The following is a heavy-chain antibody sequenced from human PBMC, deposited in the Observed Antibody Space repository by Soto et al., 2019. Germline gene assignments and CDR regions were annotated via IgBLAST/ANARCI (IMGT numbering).Heavy chain of an antibody. CDR2: INPKTGTT. CDR1: RFTFTAYY. CDR3: ARRYFDGSGTAGWFDP. D-gene: IGHD3-22*01. J-gene: IGHJ5*02. V-gene: IGHV1-2*02. Sequence: ASVKVSCKASRFTFTAYYIHWVRQDPGQRLEWMGWINPKTGTTNYAQKFQGRVTMTRDTSISTAYMDLSRLRSNDTAVYYCARRYFDGSGTAGWFDPWGQGTLVTVSS.